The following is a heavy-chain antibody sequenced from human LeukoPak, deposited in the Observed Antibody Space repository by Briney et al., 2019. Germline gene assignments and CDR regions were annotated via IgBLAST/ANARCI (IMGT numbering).Heavy chain of an antibody. V-gene: IGHV4-39*01. CDR3: ARQGIMYYDILT. CDR1: GGSISSSSYY. CDR2: IYYSGST. J-gene: IGHJ5*02. D-gene: IGHD3-9*01. Sequence: PSETLSLTCTVSGGSISSSSYYWGWIRQPPGKGLEWIGSIYYSGSTYYNPSLKSRVTISVDTSKNQFSLKLSSVTAADTAVYYCARQGIMYYDILTWGQGTLVIVSS.